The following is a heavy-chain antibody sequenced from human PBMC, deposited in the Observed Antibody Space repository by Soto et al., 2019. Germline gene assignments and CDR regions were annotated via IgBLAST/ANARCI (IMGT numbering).Heavy chain of an antibody. CDR2: TGATGRTT. CDR1: GFTFNIYA. J-gene: IGHJ4*02. D-gene: IGHD1-20*01. V-gene: IGHV3-23*01. CDR3: ATVHNTSRSFDY. Sequence: VGSLRLSCAASGFTFNIYAMTWVRQAPGKVLEWVSTTGATGRTTYYSDAVKGRFTVSRDNSKNTLDLQMSNLRAEDTAVYYCATVHNTSRSFDYWGQGSLVTVSS.